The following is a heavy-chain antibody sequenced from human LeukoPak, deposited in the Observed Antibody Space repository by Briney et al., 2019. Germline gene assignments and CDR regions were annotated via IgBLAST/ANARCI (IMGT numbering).Heavy chain of an antibody. V-gene: IGHV4-34*01. Sequence: KPSETLSLTCAVYGGSFSGYYWSWIRQPPGKGLEWIGEINHSGSTYYNSSLKSRVTISVDTSKNQFSLKLSSVTAADTAVYYCARHEISRLQLGLSSWGQGTLVTVSS. J-gene: IGHJ5*02. CDR2: INHSGST. CDR1: GGSFSGYY. CDR3: ARHEISRLQLGLSS. D-gene: IGHD5-24*01.